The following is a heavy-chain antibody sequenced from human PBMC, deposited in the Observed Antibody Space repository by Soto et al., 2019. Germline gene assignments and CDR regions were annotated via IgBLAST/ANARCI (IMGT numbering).Heavy chain of an antibody. J-gene: IGHJ6*02. CDR1: GGTFRTSA. CDR3: ARDQDRQQLGGNYYYILDV. Sequence: QVQLVQSGAEVKKPGSSVKVSCKASGGTFRTSAISWVRQAPGQGLEWVGGIMPVFRRPKYAQNFQGRVTITADESTSTAYMELSSLRSDDTAVYYCARDQDRQQLGGNYYYILDVWGQGTAVTVSS. D-gene: IGHD3-3*02. V-gene: IGHV1-69*12. CDR2: IMPVFRRP.